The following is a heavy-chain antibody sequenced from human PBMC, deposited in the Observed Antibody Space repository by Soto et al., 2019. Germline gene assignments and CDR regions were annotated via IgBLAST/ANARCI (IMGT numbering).Heavy chain of an antibody. CDR3: ARVGCSGGTCSPVAYYYYMDV. J-gene: IGHJ6*03. D-gene: IGHD2-15*01. CDR2: IYYSGST. V-gene: IGHV4-59*01. CDR1: GGSISSDY. Sequence: QVQLQESGPGLVKPSETLSLTCTVSGGSISSDYWSWIRQPPGKGLEWIGYIYYSGSTTYNPSLNSRITISVDTSKHQFSLMLSSVPAADTAVYYCARVGCSGGTCSPVAYYYYMDVWGKGTTVNVSS.